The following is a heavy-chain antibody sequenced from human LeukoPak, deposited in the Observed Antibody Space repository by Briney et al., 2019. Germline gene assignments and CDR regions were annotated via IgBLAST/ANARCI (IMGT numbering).Heavy chain of an antibody. D-gene: IGHD2-15*01. Sequence: SETLSLTCAVYGGSFSGYYWSWIRQPPGKGLEWIGEINESGSTNYNPSLKSRVTISVDTSKNQFSLKLSSVIAADTAVYYCARTGYCSGGSCSTGLDYWGQGTLFTVSS. J-gene: IGHJ4*02. V-gene: IGHV4-34*01. CDR3: ARTGYCSGGSCSTGLDY. CDR2: INESGST. CDR1: GGSFSGYY.